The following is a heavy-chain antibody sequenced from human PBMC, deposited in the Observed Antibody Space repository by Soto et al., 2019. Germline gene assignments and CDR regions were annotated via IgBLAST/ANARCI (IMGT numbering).Heavy chain of an antibody. Sequence: GASVKVSCTVSVYTLTELSMHWVRQAPGQGLEWMGRIIPILGIANYAQKFQGRVTITADKSTSTAYMELSSLRSEDTAVYYCARTVGYCSSTSCPLPFDYWGQGTLVTVSS. CDR1: VYTLTELS. CDR3: ARTVGYCSSTSCPLPFDY. CDR2: IIPILGIA. J-gene: IGHJ4*02. D-gene: IGHD2-2*01. V-gene: IGHV1-69*02.